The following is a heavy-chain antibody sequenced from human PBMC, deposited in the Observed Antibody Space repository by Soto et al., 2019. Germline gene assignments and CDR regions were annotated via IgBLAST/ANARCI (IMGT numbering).Heavy chain of an antibody. J-gene: IGHJ4*02. CDR3: ARPPSGRNFDY. CDR2: MYHSGST. V-gene: IGHV4-38-2*02. CDR1: SSPINSRYY. Sequence: SETLSLTCTVSSSPINSRYYWGWIRQTPGKVLEWVASMYHSGSTHYNPSLKSRATISVDTSNNKFSLRLSSVTAADTAIYYCARPPSGRNFDYWGQGTQVTVSS. D-gene: IGHD6-19*01.